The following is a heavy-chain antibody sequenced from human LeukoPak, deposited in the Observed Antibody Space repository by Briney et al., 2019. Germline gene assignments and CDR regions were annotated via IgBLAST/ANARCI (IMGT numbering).Heavy chain of an antibody. D-gene: IGHD2-2*03. Sequence: GGSLRLSCAASGFTFSNYNMNWGRQAPGKGLEWISYISSSSSTKNYADSVKGRFTVSRDNAWNSLYLQMNSLRAGDTAVYYCARLMDRARRDAFDIWGHGTMVTVSS. V-gene: IGHV3-48*01. J-gene: IGHJ3*02. CDR1: GFTFSNYN. CDR3: ARLMDRARRDAFDI. CDR2: ISSSSSTK.